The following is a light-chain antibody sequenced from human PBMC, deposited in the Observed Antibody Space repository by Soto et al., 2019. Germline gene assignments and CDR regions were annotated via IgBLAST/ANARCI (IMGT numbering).Light chain of an antibody. Sequence: EIVLTQSPGTLSLSPGKRATLSCRASQSISSSYLARYQQRPGQAPRLLIYGASSRATGIPARFTGSGSGTEFTLTISSLQSEDFAVYYCQQYHIWPPWTSGQGTKV. CDR1: QSISSSY. CDR3: QQYHIWPPWT. CDR2: GAS. V-gene: IGKV3-20*01. J-gene: IGKJ1*01.